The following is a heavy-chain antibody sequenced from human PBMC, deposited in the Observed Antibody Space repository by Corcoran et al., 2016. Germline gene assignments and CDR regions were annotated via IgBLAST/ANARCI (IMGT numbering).Heavy chain of an antibody. CDR2: INHSGST. CDR3: ARVWVQPPTKNIVVVPAAPRPYGMDV. D-gene: IGHD2-2*01. CDR1: GGSFSGYY. Sequence: QVQLQQWGAGLLKPSETLSLTCAVYGGSFSGYYWSWIRQPPGKGLEWIGEINHSGSTNYNPSLKSRVTISVDTSKNQFSLKLSSVTAADTAVYYCARVWVQPPTKNIVVVPAAPRPYGMDVWGQGTTVTVSS. J-gene: IGHJ6*02. V-gene: IGHV4-34*01.